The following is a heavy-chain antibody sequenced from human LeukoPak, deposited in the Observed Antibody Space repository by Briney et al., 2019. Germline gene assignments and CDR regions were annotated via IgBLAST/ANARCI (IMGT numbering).Heavy chain of an antibody. D-gene: IGHD3-10*01. Sequence: KPSETLSLTCAVYGGSFSGYYWSWIRQPPGKGLEWVGYIYSRGNTNYNPSLKSRVTISLDTSKNQFSLRLTSVTAADTAVYYCANLDGPGSYFDNWGRGTLVTVSS. CDR2: IYSRGNT. CDR1: GGSFSGYY. J-gene: IGHJ4*02. CDR3: ANLDGPGSYFDN. V-gene: IGHV4-59*01.